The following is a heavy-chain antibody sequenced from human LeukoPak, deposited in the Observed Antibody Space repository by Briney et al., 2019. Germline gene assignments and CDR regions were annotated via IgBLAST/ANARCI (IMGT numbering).Heavy chain of an antibody. Sequence: SETLSLTCTVSGGSLNSYYWSWIRQPPGKGLEWIGFITHSGGTDFDSSLGGRVTISVDTSKNQFSLRPTSMTAADTAVYFCARGRISNWGFEGTLFDAWGQGVLVTVSS. CDR2: ITHSGGT. J-gene: IGHJ4*02. V-gene: IGHV4-59*01. D-gene: IGHD7-27*01. CDR3: ARGRISNWGFEGTLFDA. CDR1: GGSLNSYY.